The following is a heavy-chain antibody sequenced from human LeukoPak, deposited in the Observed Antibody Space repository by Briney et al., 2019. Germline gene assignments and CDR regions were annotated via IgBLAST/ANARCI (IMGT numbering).Heavy chain of an antibody. CDR3: ARSSRGDAISFGY. D-gene: IGHD2-21*02. Sequence: GGSLRLSCAASGFTFSSYWMHWVRQAPGKGLVWVSRRNSDGSSTSYADSVTGRFTISRDNDKNALYLQMTSLRAEDTAVYYCARSSRGDAISFGYWGQGTLLTVSS. CDR2: RNSDGSST. CDR1: GFTFSSYW. V-gene: IGHV3-74*01. J-gene: IGHJ4*02.